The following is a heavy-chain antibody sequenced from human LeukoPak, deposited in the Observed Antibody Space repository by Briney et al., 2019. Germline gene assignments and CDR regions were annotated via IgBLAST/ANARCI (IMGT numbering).Heavy chain of an antibody. Sequence: SQTLSLTCALSGDSVSSNRAAWIWIRQSPSRGLEWLGRTYYRSKWYNDYAVSVKSRITITPDTSKSHFALQLNSVTPEDTAVYYCAREGEVGTTWSWFDPWGQGTLVTVSS. V-gene: IGHV6-1*01. CDR3: AREGEVGTTWSWFDP. J-gene: IGHJ5*02. D-gene: IGHD1-26*01. CDR1: GDSVSSNRAA. CDR2: TYYRSKWYN.